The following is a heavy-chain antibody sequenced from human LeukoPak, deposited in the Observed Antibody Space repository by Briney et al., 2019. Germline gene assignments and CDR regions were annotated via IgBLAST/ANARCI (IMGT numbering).Heavy chain of an antibody. CDR1: GGSISSSSYY. J-gene: IGHJ4*02. CDR2: IYYSGST. V-gene: IGHV4-39*07. Sequence: PSETLSLTCTVSGGSISSSSYYWGWIRQPPGKGLEWIGSIYYSGSTYYNPSLKSRVTISVDTSKNQFSLKLSSVTAADTAVYYCARAEFFYSSSCFDYWGQGTLVTVSS. D-gene: IGHD6-13*01. CDR3: ARAEFFYSSSCFDY.